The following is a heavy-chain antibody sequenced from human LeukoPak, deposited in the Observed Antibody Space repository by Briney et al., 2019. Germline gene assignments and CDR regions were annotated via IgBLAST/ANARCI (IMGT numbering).Heavy chain of an antibody. CDR1: GFTFSSYW. CDR2: IKQDGSEK. CDR3: ARVRYGSGSYYRVHYYYYMDV. V-gene: IGHV3-7*01. Sequence: GSLRLSCAASGFTFSSYWMSWVRQAPGKGLEWVANIKQDGSEKYYVDSVKGRFTISRDNAKNSLYLQMNSLRAEDTAVYYCARVRYGSGSYYRVHYYYYMDVWGKGTTVTVSS. D-gene: IGHD3-10*01. J-gene: IGHJ6*03.